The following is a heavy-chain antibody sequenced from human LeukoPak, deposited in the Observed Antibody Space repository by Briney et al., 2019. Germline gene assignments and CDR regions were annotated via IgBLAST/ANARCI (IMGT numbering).Heavy chain of an antibody. CDR3: ARGPIALYEHWFDP. Sequence: TSETLSLTCTVSGGSISSYYWSWIRQPPGKGLEWIGYIYYSGSTNYNPSLKSRVTISVDTSKNQFSLKLSSVTAADTAVYYCARGPIALYEHWFDPWGQGTLVTVSS. J-gene: IGHJ5*02. V-gene: IGHV4-59*01. CDR2: IYYSGST. D-gene: IGHD2-2*02. CDR1: GGSISSYY.